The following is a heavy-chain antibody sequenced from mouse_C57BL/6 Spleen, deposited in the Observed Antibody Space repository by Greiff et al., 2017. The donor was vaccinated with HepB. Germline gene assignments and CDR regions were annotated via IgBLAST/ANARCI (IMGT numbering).Heavy chain of an antibody. CDR3: ARLYGSSYEAMDY. CDR2: IDPSDSET. J-gene: IGHJ4*01. CDR1: GYTFTSYW. Sequence: QVQLQQPGAELVRPGSSVKLSCKASGYTFTSYWMHWVKQRPIQGLEWIGNIDPSDSETHYNQKFKDKATLTVDKSSSTAYMQLSSLTSEDSAVYYCARLYGSSYEAMDYWGQGTSVTVSS. D-gene: IGHD1-1*01. V-gene: IGHV1-52*01.